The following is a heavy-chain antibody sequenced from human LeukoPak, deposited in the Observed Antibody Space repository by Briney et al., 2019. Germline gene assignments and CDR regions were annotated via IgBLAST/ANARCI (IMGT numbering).Heavy chain of an antibody. V-gene: IGHV3-11*01. CDR3: ASQAKYLRGFLDY. CDR1: GFTFGDYY. CDR2: ISSSGSTI. J-gene: IGHJ4*02. Sequence: GGSLRLSCAASGFTFGDYYMSWIRQAPGKGLEWVSYISSSGSTIYYADSVKGRFTISGDNAKNSLYLQMNSLRAEDTAVYYCASQAKYLRGFLDYWGQGTLVTVSS. D-gene: IGHD3-10*01.